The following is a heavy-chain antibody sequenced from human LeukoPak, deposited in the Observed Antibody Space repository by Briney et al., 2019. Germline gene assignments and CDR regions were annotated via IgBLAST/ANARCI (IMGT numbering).Heavy chain of an antibody. CDR1: GYTFTSYD. Sequence: ASVKVSCKASGYTFTSYDINWVRQATGQGLEWMGWMNPNSGNTGYAQKFQGRVTITADESTSTAYMELSSLRSEDTAVYYCARGSAIHSTVSQDHRGQGTLVTVSS. CDR2: MNPNSGNT. D-gene: IGHD2-2*02. J-gene: IGHJ4*02. V-gene: IGHV1-8*03. CDR3: ARGSAIHSTVSQDH.